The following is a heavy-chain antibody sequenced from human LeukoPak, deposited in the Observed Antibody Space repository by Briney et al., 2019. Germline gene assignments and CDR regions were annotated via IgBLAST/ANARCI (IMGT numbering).Heavy chain of an antibody. Sequence: SETLSLTCTVSGGSVSSGRSYWSWIRQPPGKALEWIGYISYSGTTNYNPSLKSRLAISLDTSKNQFSLKLSSATAADTAVYYCARETGYCSGAACTFNFDYWGQGTLVTVSS. CDR3: ARETGYCSGAACTFNFDY. CDR1: GGSVSSGRSY. CDR2: ISYSGTT. D-gene: IGHD2-15*01. J-gene: IGHJ4*02. V-gene: IGHV4-61*01.